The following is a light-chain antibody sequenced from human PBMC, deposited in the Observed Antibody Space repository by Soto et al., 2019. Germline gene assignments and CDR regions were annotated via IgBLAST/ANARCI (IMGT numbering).Light chain of an antibody. Sequence: DIQMTQSPSFLSASVGDRVTVTCRPSQNISKFLNWYQEKPGKPPKILIYVTSNLENGVPSRFKGGGSGTDFALTINGLQPEDFATYYCQQTYRRPGTFGQGTRV. V-gene: IGKV1-39*01. CDR2: VTS. CDR1: QNISKF. CDR3: QQTYRRPGT. J-gene: IGKJ1*01.